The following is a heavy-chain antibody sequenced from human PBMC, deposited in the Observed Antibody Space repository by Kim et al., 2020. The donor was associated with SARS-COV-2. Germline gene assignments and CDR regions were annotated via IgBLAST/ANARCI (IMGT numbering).Heavy chain of an antibody. V-gene: IGHV3-48*04. CDR2: IRSSSSTI. J-gene: IGHJ6*02. CDR1: GFTLRIYS. CDR3: ARELQDYYGMDV. D-gene: IGHD2-15*01. Sequence: GGSLRLSCAASGFTLRIYSINWVRQAPGKGLEWVSYIRSSSSTIYYADSVKGRFTISRDNAKNSLYLQMNSLRAEDTAVYYCARELQDYYGMDVWGQGTT.